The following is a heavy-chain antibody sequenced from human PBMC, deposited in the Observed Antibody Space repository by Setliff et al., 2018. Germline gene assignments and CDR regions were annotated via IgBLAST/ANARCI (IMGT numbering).Heavy chain of an antibody. J-gene: IGHJ4*02. D-gene: IGHD5-12*01. CDR1: GYTFTNYG. V-gene: IGHV1-18*01. CDR2: ISAYNGDT. Sequence: GASVKVSCKASGYTFTNYGINWVRQAPGQRLEWVGWISAYNGDTNYAQKFQGRVTMTTDRSTSTAYMELRSLKSDDTAVYYCARCLPFLSGYERGAFDYWGQGTLGTVSS. CDR3: ARCLPFLSGYERGAFDY.